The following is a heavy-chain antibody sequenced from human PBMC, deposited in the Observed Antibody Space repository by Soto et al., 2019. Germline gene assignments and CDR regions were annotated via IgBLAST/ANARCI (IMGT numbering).Heavy chain of an antibody. J-gene: IGHJ4*02. Sequence: PGGSLRLSCAASGFTFSSYGMHWVRQAPGKGLEWVAVIWYDGSNKYYADSVKGRFTISRDNSKNTLYLQMNSLRAEDTAVYYCAREGGWYYFDYWGQGTLVTVSS. D-gene: IGHD6-19*01. CDR2: IWYDGSNK. CDR3: AREGGWYYFDY. CDR1: GFTFSSYG. V-gene: IGHV3-33*01.